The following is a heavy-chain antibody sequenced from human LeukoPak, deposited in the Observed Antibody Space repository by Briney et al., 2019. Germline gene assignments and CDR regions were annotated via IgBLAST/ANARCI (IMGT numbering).Heavy chain of an antibody. CDR2: TRNKANSYTT. D-gene: IGHD2-21*02. V-gene: IGHV3-72*01. Sequence: GGSLRLSCAASGFTFSDHYMDWVRQAPGKGLEWVGRTRNKANSYTTEYAASVKGRFTISRDDSKNSLYLQMNSLKTEDTAVYYCATAYCGGDCYPRRAFDIWGQGTMVTVSS. CDR3: ATAYCGGDCYPRRAFDI. CDR1: GFTFSDHY. J-gene: IGHJ3*02.